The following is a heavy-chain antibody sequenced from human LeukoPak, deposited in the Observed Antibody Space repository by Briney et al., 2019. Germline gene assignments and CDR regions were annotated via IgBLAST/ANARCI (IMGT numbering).Heavy chain of an antibody. J-gene: IGHJ4*02. V-gene: IGHV3-13*04. CDR3: ARGALGFDY. Sequence: GGSLRLSCEASGFTFSSYDIQWVRQATGKGLEWVSSIGTAGDTYYAGSVKGRFTLSRENAKKSSFLQMNNLGAGDTAVYYCARGALGFDYWGQGTLVTVSS. CDR1: GFTFSSYD. CDR2: IGTAGDT.